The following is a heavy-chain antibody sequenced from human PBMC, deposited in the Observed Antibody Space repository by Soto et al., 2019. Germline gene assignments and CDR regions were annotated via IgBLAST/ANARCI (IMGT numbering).Heavy chain of an antibody. CDR1: GFTFSSYG. CDR2: ISYDGSNK. Sequence: PGGSLRLSCAASGFTFSSYGMHWVRQAPGKGLEWVAVISYDGSNKYYADSVKGRFTISRDNSKNTLYLQMNSLRAEDTAVYYCAKDIVVVTAAPWGQGTLVTVSS. D-gene: IGHD2-2*01. V-gene: IGHV3-30*18. J-gene: IGHJ5*02. CDR3: AKDIVVVTAAP.